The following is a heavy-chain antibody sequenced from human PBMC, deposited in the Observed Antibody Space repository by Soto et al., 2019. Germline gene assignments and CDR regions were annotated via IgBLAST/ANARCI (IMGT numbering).Heavy chain of an antibody. J-gene: IGHJ6*02. V-gene: IGHV4-61*01. CDR1: GGSVSRSSNY. Sequence: SETLSLTCTVSGGSVSRSSNYWSWIRQPPGKGLEWIGYIFNSGSTSYNPSLKSRVTISVDTSKNQFSLKLSSVTAADTAVYYCAREGYSSGYYYYYGMDVWGQGTTVTVSS. CDR3: AREGYSSGYYYYYGMDV. D-gene: IGHD3-22*01. CDR2: IFNSGST.